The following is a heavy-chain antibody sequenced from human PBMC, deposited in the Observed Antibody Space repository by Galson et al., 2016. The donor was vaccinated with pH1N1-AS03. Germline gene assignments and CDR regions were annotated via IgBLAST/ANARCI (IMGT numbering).Heavy chain of an antibody. CDR2: ISPQNGNT. J-gene: IGHJ5*02. CDR1: GYTFSNFG. V-gene: IGHV1-18*04. D-gene: IGHD2-15*01. Sequence: SVKVSCKASGYTFSNFGMSWVRLAPGQGLEWMGWISPQNGNTQYAQRLEGRVTMTTDTSTSTAYMELWSLTYDDTAVYYCARAAPFDPWGQGTLVIVSS. CDR3: ARAAPFDP.